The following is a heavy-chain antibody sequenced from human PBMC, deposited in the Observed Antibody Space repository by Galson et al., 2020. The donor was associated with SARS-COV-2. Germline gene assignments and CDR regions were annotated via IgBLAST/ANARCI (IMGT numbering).Heavy chain of an antibody. CDR2: ISYDGSNK. CDR1: GFTFSSYA. D-gene: IGHD2-15*01. J-gene: IGHJ4*02. Sequence: GESLKISCAASGFTFSSYAMHWVRQAPGKGLEWVAVISYDGSNKYYADSVKGRFTISRDNSKNTLYLQMNSLRAEDTAVYYCASGLLLSPDYWGQGTLVTVSS. CDR3: ASGLLLSPDY. V-gene: IGHV3-30*04.